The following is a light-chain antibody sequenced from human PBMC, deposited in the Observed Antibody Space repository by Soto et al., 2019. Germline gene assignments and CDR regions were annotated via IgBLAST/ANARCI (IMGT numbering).Light chain of an antibody. Sequence: DIQMTRSPSTLSASIGDRVIITCRASQTISEWLAWYQQKPGKAPKVLIYDASSLESGVPSRFSGSGSGTEFTLIISSLQPDDFGTYYCQQYNSSPWTFGQGTTVEIK. CDR2: DAS. V-gene: IGKV1-5*01. CDR3: QQYNSSPWT. J-gene: IGKJ1*01. CDR1: QTISEW.